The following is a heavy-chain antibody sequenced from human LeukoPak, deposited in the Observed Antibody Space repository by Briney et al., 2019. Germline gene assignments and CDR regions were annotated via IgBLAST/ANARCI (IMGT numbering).Heavy chain of an antibody. CDR1: GYTFDNFY. J-gene: IGHJ5*01. D-gene: IGHD6-13*01. V-gene: IGHV1-2*02. CDR3: ARDEGSTYSQLDS. CDR2: INCNDGST. Sequence: ASVTVSCKASGYTFDNFYIHWVRQAPGQGPEWMGWINCNDGSTNFAQNFQGRVNMTRVTAMSTVYMELSVLGPDDTAIYYCARDEGSTYSQLDSWGQGTLVTVSS.